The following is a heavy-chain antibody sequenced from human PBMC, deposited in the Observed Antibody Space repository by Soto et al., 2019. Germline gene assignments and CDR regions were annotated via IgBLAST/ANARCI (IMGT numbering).Heavy chain of an antibody. J-gene: IGHJ4*02. Sequence: QVQLVQSGAEVKKPGSSVKVSCKASGGTFSSYAISWVRQAPGQGLEWKGGIIPIFGTANYAQKFQGRVTITADESTSTAYMELSSLRSEDTAVYYCARGTDYYDSSGYYGADYWGQGTLVSVSS. CDR1: GGTFSSYA. D-gene: IGHD3-22*01. CDR3: ARGTDYYDSSGYYGADY. CDR2: IIPIFGTA. V-gene: IGHV1-69*01.